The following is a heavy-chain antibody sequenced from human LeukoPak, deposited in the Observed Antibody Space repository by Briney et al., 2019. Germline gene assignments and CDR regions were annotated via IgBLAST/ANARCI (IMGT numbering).Heavy chain of an antibody. V-gene: IGHV3-23*01. CDR2: ISGSGGST. J-gene: IGHJ6*03. Sequence: GGSLRLSCAASGFTFSSYAMSWVRQAPAKGLEWVSAISGSGGSTYYADSVKGRFTISRDNSKNTLYLQMNSLRAEDTAVYYCAKVSAGGYFSYYYMDVWGKGTTVTVSS. D-gene: IGHD2-2*03. CDR1: GFTFSSYA. CDR3: AKVSAGGYFSYYYMDV.